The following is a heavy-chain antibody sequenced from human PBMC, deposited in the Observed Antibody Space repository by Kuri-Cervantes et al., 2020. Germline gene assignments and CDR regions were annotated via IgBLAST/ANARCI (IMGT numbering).Heavy chain of an antibody. D-gene: IGHD5-12*01. Sequence: GESLKISCAASGFTFSSYGVHWVRQAPGKGLEWVAVIWYDGSNKYYADSVKGRFTISRDNSKNTLYLQMNSLRAEDTAVYYCARENDYSSGYDWDYYYGMDVWGQGTTVTVSS. CDR1: GFTFSSYG. CDR2: IWYDGSNK. J-gene: IGHJ6*02. V-gene: IGHV3-33*01. CDR3: ARENDYSSGYDWDYYYGMDV.